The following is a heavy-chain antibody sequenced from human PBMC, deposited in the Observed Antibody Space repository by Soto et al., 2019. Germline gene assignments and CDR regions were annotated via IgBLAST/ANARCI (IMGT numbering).Heavy chain of an antibody. CDR2: IKTDGTST. V-gene: IGHV3-74*01. CDR3: ARDQDTYGQAVFDS. Sequence: PGGSLRLSCAVSGFTLSSRWMHWVRQAPGKGLVWVSRIKTDGTSTSYADSVKGRFTISRDNAKNTLYLQMNSLRAEDTAMYYCARDQDTYGQAVFDSWGQGTLVTVSS. J-gene: IGHJ4*02. CDR1: GFTLSSRW. D-gene: IGHD2-15*01.